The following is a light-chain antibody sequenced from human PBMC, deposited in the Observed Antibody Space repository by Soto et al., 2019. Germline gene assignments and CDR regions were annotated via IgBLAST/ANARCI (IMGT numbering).Light chain of an antibody. Sequence: QSALTQPPSASGTPGQRVTISCSGSNSNIGRNTVNWYQQLPGTAPKLLIYRNNQRPSGVPDRFSGSKSGTSASLAISGLQSDDESDYYCASRDDGLTGYVFATGTRVTVL. CDR2: RNN. J-gene: IGLJ1*01. CDR1: NSNIGRNT. CDR3: ASRDDGLTGYV. V-gene: IGLV1-44*01.